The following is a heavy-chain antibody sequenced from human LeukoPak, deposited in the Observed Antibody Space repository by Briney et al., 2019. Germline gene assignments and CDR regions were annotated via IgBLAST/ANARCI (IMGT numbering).Heavy chain of an antibody. CDR3: ARRVGNSAIDY. CDR1: GSSFTSYW. D-gene: IGHD4-23*01. J-gene: IGHJ4*02. CDR2: IYPADSDT. V-gene: IGHV5-51*01. Sequence: GESLKISRQASGSSFTSYWIGWVRQMPGQGLEWMGIIYPADSDTRYSPSFQGQVTISADKSISTAYLQWSSLKASDTAMYYCARRVGNSAIDYWGQGTLVTVSS.